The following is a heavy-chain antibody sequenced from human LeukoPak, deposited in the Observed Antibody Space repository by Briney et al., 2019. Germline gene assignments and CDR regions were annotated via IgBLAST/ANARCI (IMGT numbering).Heavy chain of an antibody. CDR2: IWYDGSNK. D-gene: IGHD3-22*01. V-gene: IGHV3-33*06. J-gene: IGHJ4*02. Sequence: GGSLRLSCAASGFTFSSYGMHWVRQAPGKGLEWVAVIWYDGSNKYYADSVKGRFTISRDNSKNTLYLQMNSLRAEDTAVYYCAKDRQWLSSGYYFDYWGQGTLVTVPS. CDR3: AKDRQWLSSGYYFDY. CDR1: GFTFSSYG.